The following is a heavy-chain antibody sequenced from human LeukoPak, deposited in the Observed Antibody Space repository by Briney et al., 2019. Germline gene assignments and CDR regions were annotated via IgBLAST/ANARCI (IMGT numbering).Heavy chain of an antibody. Sequence: ASVKVSCTASGYTFTGYYMNWVRQAPGQALEWMGWINPNSGGTNYAQKFQGRVTMTRDTSISTAYMELSRLRSDDTAVYYCARDDEPGSYEDHFDYGGEGTLVTVSS. D-gene: IGHD3-16*01. V-gene: IGHV1-2*02. CDR2: INPNSGGT. CDR3: ARDDEPGSYEDHFDY. CDR1: GYTFTGYY. J-gene: IGHJ4*02.